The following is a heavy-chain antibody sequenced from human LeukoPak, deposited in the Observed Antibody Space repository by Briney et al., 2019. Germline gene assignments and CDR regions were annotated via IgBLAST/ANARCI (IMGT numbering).Heavy chain of an antibody. J-gene: IGHJ4*02. D-gene: IGHD3-22*01. CDR1: GFTFSSYW. CDR2: INSDGSST. V-gene: IGHV3-74*01. CDR3: ARDYYGSSGYSTFDY. Sequence: GGSLRLSCAASGFTFSSYWMHWVRQAPGKGLVWVSRINSDGSSTSYADSVKGRFTISRDNAKNTLYLQMNSLRAEDTAVYYCARDYYGSSGYSTFDYWGQGTLVTVSS.